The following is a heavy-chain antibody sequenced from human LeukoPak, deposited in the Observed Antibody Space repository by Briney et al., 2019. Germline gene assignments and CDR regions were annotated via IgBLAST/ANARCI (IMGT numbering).Heavy chain of an antibody. CDR3: ARALRGLVAPFDY. D-gene: IGHD2-15*01. V-gene: IGHV4-30-4*02. CDR1: GGSISSGDYY. Sequence: PSETLSLTCTVSGGSISSGDYYWSWIRQPPGKGLEWIGYIYYSGSTYYNPSLKSRVTISVDTSKNQFSLKLSSVTAADTAVYYCARALRGLVAPFDYWGQGTLVTVSS. J-gene: IGHJ4*02. CDR2: IYYSGST.